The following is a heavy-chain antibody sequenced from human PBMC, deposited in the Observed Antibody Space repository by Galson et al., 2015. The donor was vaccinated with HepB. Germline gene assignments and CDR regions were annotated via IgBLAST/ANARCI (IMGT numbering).Heavy chain of an antibody. CDR3: ARTPFSGSYYRAAFDI. Sequence: SVKVSCKASGYTFTGYYMHWARQAPGQGLEWMGWINPNSGGTNYAQKFQGWVTMTRDTSISTAYMELSRLRSDDTAVYYCARTPFSGSYYRAAFDIWGQGTMVTVSS. CDR2: INPNSGGT. V-gene: IGHV1-2*04. D-gene: IGHD1-26*01. J-gene: IGHJ3*02. CDR1: GYTFTGYY.